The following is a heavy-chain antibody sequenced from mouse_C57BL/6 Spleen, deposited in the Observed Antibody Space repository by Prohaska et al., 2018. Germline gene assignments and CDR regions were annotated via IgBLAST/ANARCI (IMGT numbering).Heavy chain of an antibody. J-gene: IGHJ2*01. CDR3: AIGPFDY. CDR2: IHPSDIDT. Sequence: QVQLQQPGADLVKPGASVKVSCKASGYTFTSYSMHWVKHMPGQGLEWIGRIHPSDIDTNYNQKFKGKATVTVKKYSSTAYMQLSSLTSEDAAVYYCAIGPFDYWGQGTTLTVSS. CDR1: GYTFTSYS. V-gene: IGHV1-74*01.